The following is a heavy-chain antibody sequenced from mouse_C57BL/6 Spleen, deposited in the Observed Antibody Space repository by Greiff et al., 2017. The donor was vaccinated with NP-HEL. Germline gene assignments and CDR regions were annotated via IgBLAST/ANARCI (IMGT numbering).Heavy chain of an antibody. D-gene: IGHD2-2*01. Sequence: QVQLKESGPGLVAPSQSLSITCTVSGFSLTSYGVHWVRQPPGKGLEWLVVIWSDGSTTYNSALKSRLSISKDNSKSQVFLKMNSLQTDDTAMYYCARHGGGLRRGYYAMDYWGQGTSVTVSS. J-gene: IGHJ4*01. CDR3: ARHGGGLRRGYYAMDY. CDR1: GFSLTSYG. CDR2: IWSDGST. V-gene: IGHV2-6-1*01.